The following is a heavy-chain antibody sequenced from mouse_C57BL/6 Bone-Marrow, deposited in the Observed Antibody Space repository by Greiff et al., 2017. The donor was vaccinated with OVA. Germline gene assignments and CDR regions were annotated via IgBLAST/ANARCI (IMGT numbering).Heavy chain of an antibody. CDR1: GFTFSSYA. D-gene: IGHD4-1*01. Sequence: EVKLVESGGGLVKPGGSLKLSCAASGFTFSSYAMSCFSQTPEKRLEWVATISDGGSYTYYPDNVKGRFTISRDNAKNNLYLQMRHLKSEDTAMDYCARGTGARFAYWGQGTLVTVSA. J-gene: IGHJ3*01. V-gene: IGHV5-4*03. CDR2: ISDGGSYT. CDR3: ARGTGARFAY.